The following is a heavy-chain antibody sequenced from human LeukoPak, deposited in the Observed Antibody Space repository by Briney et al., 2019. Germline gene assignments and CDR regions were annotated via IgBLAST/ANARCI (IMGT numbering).Heavy chain of an antibody. CDR1: GGTFSSYA. D-gene: IGHD6-6*01. CDR3: VRGYSSSPYYYYMDV. V-gene: IGHV1-69*05. CDR2: IIPIFGTA. J-gene: IGHJ6*03. Sequence: SVKVSCKASGGTFSSYAISWVRQAPGQGLEWMGRIIPIFGTANYAQKFQGRVTITTDESTSTAYMELSSLRSEDTAVYYCVRGYSSSPYYYYMDVWGKGTTVTVSS.